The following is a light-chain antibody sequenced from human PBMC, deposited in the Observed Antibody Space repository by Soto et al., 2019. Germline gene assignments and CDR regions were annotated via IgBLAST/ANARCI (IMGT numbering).Light chain of an antibody. V-gene: IGLV2-14*01. CDR3: RSYTSRSTPQEV. CDR2: EVT. Sequence: QSVLTQPASVSGSPGQSITISCTGTSSDVGGDNYVSWYQQHPGKAPILMIYEVTNRSSGVSNRFSGSKSGNTASLTMSGRQAEEAADYYCRSYTSRSTPQEVFGGGTKLTVL. CDR1: SSDVGGDNY. J-gene: IGLJ2*01.